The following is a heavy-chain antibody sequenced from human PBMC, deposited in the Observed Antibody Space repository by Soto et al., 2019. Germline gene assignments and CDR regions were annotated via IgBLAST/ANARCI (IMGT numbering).Heavy chain of an antibody. CDR3: AIEKVGATSIHGFDI. CDR1: GFTFSSYS. Sequence: GGSLRLSCAASGFTFSSYSMNWVRQAPGKGLEWVSYISSSSSSHIFYADSVKGRFTISRDNAKNSLYLQMNSLRAEDTAVYYCAIEKVGATSIHGFDIWGQGTMVTVSS. D-gene: IGHD1-26*01. J-gene: IGHJ3*02. V-gene: IGHV3-48*01. CDR2: ISSSSSSHI.